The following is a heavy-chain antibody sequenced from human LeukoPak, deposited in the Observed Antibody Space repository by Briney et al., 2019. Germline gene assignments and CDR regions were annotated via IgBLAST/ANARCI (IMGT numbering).Heavy chain of an antibody. D-gene: IGHD6-13*01. V-gene: IGHV3-43*02. Sequence: GGSLRLSCGASVFTFYDYAMHWVRQAPGKGLECVSLISGDGGSTYYADSVKGRFTISRDNSKNSLYLQMNSLRTEDTALYYCAKDIQQLGYYYYYYGMDVWGQGTTVTVSS. J-gene: IGHJ6*02. CDR3: AKDIQQLGYYYYYYGMDV. CDR1: VFTFYDYA. CDR2: ISGDGGST.